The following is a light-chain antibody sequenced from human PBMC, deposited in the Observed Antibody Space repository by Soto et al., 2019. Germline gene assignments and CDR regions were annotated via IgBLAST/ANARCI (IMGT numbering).Light chain of an antibody. V-gene: IGLV3-21*02. Sequence: SYDLTQPPSVSVAPGQTARITCGGNYIGSKSVHWYQQKPGQAPVLVVYDDSDRPSGIPERFSGSNSGNTATLTISRVEAGDEADYYCQVWDSSSDRHVVFGGGTKLTVL. CDR1: YIGSKS. CDR3: QVWDSSSDRHVV. CDR2: DDS. J-gene: IGLJ2*01.